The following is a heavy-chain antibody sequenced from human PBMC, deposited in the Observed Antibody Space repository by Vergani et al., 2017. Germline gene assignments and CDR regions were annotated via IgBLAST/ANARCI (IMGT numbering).Heavy chain of an antibody. CDR1: GGSISRFY. CDR2: IYYSGST. CDR3: ARVPWGIPYFDY. J-gene: IGHJ4*02. D-gene: IGHD6-13*01. V-gene: IGHV4-59*01. Sequence: QVQLQESGPGLVKPSETLSLTCTVSGGSISRFYWSWIRQPPGKGLEWIGYIYYSGSTNYNPSLKSRVTISVDTSKNQFSLKLSSVTAADTAVYYCARVPWGIPYFDYWGQGTLVTVSS.